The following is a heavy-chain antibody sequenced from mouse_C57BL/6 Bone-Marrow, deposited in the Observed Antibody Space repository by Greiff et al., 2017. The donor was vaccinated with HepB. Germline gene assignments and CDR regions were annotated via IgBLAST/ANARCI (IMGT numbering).Heavy chain of an antibody. CDR3: ARDTPLTGTTSYYFDY. CDR1: GFTFSSYG. CDR2: ISSGGSYT. J-gene: IGHJ2*01. D-gene: IGHD4-1*01. Sequence: EVQVVESGGDLVKPGGSLKLSCAASGFTFSSYGMSWVRQTPDKRLEWVATISSGGSYTYYPDSVKGRFTISRDNAKNTLYLQMSSLKSEDTAMYYCARDTPLTGTTSYYFDYWGQGTTLTVSS. V-gene: IGHV5-6*01.